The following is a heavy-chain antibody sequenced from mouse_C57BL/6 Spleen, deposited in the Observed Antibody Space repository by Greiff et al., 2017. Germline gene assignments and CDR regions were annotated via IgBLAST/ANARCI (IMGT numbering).Heavy chain of an antibody. CDR2: FYPGSGSI. D-gene: IGHD2-2*01. CDR1: GYTFTEYT. Sequence: VKLQQSGAELVKPGASVKLSCKASGYTFTEYTIHWVKQRSGQGLEWIGWFYPGSGSIKYNEKFKDKATLTADKSSSTVYMELSRLTSEDSAVYFCARHEEDYGYDEGYAMDYWGQGTSVTVSS. CDR3: ARHEEDYGYDEGYAMDY. J-gene: IGHJ4*01. V-gene: IGHV1-62-2*01.